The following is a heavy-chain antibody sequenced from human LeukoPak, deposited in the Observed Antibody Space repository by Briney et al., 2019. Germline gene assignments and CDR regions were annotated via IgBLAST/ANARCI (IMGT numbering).Heavy chain of an antibody. D-gene: IGHD5-12*01. V-gene: IGHV4-39*01. Sequence: SETLSLTCTVSGGSISSSSYYWGWIRQPPGKGLEWIGSIYYSGSTYYNPSLKSRVTISVDTSKNQFSLKLSSVTAADTAVYYCARLGYSGYNYYYYMDVWGKGTTVTVSS. CDR2: IYYSGST. J-gene: IGHJ6*03. CDR1: GGSISSSSYY. CDR3: ARLGYSGYNYYYYMDV.